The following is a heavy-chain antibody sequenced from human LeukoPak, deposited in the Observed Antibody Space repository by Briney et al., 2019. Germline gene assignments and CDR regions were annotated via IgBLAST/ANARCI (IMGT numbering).Heavy chain of an antibody. CDR3: AKDRGA. CDR2: ISWNSGSI. J-gene: IGHJ5*02. CDR1: GFTFDDYA. Sequence: GRPLRLSCAASGFTFDDYAMHWVRQAPGKGLEWVSGISWNSGSIGYADSVKGRFTISRDNAKNSLYLQMNSLRAEDTALYYCAKDRGAWGQGTLVTVSS. V-gene: IGHV3-9*01.